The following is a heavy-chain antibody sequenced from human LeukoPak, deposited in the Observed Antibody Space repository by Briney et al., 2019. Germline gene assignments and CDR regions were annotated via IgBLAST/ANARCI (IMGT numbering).Heavy chain of an antibody. J-gene: IGHJ6*03. CDR3: ATPFHPSTVTTLHYMDV. Sequence: ASVKVSCKASGGTFSSYAISWVRQAPGQGLEWMGGIIPIFGTANYAQKFQGRVTITADESTSTAYMELSSLRSEDTAVYYCATPFHPSTVTTLHYMDVWGKGTTVTVSS. D-gene: IGHD4-17*01. CDR2: IIPIFGTA. CDR1: GGTFSSYA. V-gene: IGHV1-69*13.